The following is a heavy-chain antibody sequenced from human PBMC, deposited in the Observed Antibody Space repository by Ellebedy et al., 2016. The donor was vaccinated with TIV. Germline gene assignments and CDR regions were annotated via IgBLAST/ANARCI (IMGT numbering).Heavy chain of an antibody. J-gene: IGHJ6*02. CDR2: ISSSSSTI. Sequence: GESLKISXVASGFTFSSYSMNWVRQAPGKGLEWVSYISSSSSTIYYADSVKGRFTISRDNAKNSLYLQMNSLRDEDTAVYYCATYVGVYYYYGMDVWGQGTTVTVSS. CDR3: ATYVGVYYYYGMDV. D-gene: IGHD3-10*02. V-gene: IGHV3-48*02. CDR1: GFTFSSYS.